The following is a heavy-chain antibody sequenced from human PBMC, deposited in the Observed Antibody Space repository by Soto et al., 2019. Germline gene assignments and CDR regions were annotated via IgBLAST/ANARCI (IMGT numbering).Heavy chain of an antibody. CDR1: GGSVSNNTYY. V-gene: IGHV4-39*01. Sequence: PSETLSLTCTVSGGSVSNNTYYWGWIRQSPGKGLEWIGSIYYDETAYFNPSLKSRPTLSIDTSNNHFSLRLNSVTAADTALYFCARQVYSSGWLYFFDTWGQGTLVTFS. J-gene: IGHJ4*02. CDR3: ARQVYSSGWLYFFDT. D-gene: IGHD6-19*01. CDR2: IYYDETA.